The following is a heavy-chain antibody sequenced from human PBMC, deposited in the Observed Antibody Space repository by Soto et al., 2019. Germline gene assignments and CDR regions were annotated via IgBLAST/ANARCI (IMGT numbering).Heavy chain of an antibody. CDR1: GFTFSNYA. CDR2: ISGSGRST. J-gene: IGHJ6*03. Sequence: EVQLLESGGGSVQPGGSLRLSCSASGFTFSNYAMSWVRQAPGKGLEWVSIISGSGRSTNYADSVKGRFTISRDTSKNTLYLQLNSLRDEETAIYFCATDGLVGSFSTNYYTYDYFMDVWGQGTTVTVSS. D-gene: IGHD2-2*01. V-gene: IGHV3-23*01. CDR3: ATDGLVGSFSTNYYTYDYFMDV.